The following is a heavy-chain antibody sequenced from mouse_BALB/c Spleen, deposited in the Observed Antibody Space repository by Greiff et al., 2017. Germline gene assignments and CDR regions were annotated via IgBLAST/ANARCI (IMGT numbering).Heavy chain of an antibody. CDR3: ARRGGNYENYFDY. D-gene: IGHD2-1*01. CDR1: GYTFTSYW. CDR2: IYPGDGDT. J-gene: IGHJ2*01. Sequence: VQLQQSGAELARPGASVKLSCKASGYTFTSYWMQWVKQRPGQGLDWIGAIYPGDGDTRYTQKFKGKATLTADKSSSTAYMQLSSLASEDSAVYYCARRGGNYENYFDYWGQGTTLTVSS. V-gene: IGHV1-87*01.